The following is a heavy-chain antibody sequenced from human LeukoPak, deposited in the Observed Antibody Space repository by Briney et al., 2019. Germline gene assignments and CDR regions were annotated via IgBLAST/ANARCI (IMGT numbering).Heavy chain of an antibody. D-gene: IGHD3-9*01. Sequence: PGGSLRLSCAASGFTFSSYSMNWVRQAPGKGLEWVSSISSSSSYIYYADSVKGRFTISRDNAKNSLYLQMNSLRAEDTAVYYCARECRYFDCMMAFDIWGQGTMVTVSS. CDR3: ARECRYFDCMMAFDI. J-gene: IGHJ3*02. CDR2: ISSSSSYI. CDR1: GFTFSSYS. V-gene: IGHV3-21*01.